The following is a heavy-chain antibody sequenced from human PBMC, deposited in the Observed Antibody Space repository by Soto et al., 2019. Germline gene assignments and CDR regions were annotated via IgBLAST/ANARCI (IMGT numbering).Heavy chain of an antibody. V-gene: IGHV1-18*01. Sequence: QVHLVQSGAEEKKSGASVKVSCKGSGYDFTTYGITWVRQAPGQGLEWMAWISAHNGNTDYAQKLQGRVTVTRDTSTSTAYMELRSLRSDDTAVYYCARGGYGDYWGQGALVTVSS. CDR1: GYDFTTYG. J-gene: IGHJ4*02. D-gene: IGHD1-1*01. CDR2: ISAHNGNT. CDR3: ARGGYGDY.